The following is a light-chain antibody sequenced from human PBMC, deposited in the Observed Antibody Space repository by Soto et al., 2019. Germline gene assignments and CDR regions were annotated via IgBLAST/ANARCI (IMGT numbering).Light chain of an antibody. CDR3: NSYTSSNTDV. Sequence: QSALTQPPSVSGSPGQSVTISCTGTSSDVGSYNRVSWYQQPPDTAPKLMIYEVSNRPSGVPDRFSGSKSGNTASLTISGLQPEDEADYYCNSYTSSNTDVFGTGTKLTVL. CDR2: EVS. J-gene: IGLJ1*01. CDR1: SSDVGSYNR. V-gene: IGLV2-18*02.